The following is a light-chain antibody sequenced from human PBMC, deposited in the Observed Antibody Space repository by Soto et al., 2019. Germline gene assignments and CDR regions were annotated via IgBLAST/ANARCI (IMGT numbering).Light chain of an antibody. CDR3: CAYSTSGTHV. V-gene: IGLV2-14*03. CDR2: DVN. CDR1: SRAVGSYDY. Sequence: SVVTQPAPLSGAPWQSITLFFTGTSRAVGSYDYVSWHQQHPGKAPKLIIYDVNNRPSGVPSRFSGSKSGNTASLIISGLQTEDEADYYCCAYSTSGTHVFGTGTKVTVL. J-gene: IGLJ1*01.